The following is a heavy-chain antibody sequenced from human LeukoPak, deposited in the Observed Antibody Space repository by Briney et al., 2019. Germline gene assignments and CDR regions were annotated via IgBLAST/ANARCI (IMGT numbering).Heavy chain of an antibody. V-gene: IGHV3-64*01. D-gene: IGHD4-17*01. J-gene: IGHJ4*02. CDR3: ARVFGTTYGDRFLDY. CDR1: GFTFSSYA. Sequence: GGSLRLSCAASGFTFSSYAMHWVRQAPGKGLEYVSAISSNGGSTYYANSVKGRFTISRDNSKNTLYLQMGSLRAEDMAVYYCARVFGTTYGDRFLDYWGQGTLVTVSS. CDR2: ISSNGGST.